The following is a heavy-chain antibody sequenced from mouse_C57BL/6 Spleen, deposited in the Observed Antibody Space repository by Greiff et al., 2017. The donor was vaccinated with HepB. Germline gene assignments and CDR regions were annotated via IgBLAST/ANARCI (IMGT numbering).Heavy chain of an antibody. CDR1: GFTFSDYG. V-gene: IGHV5-17*01. D-gene: IGHD4-1*01. J-gene: IGHJ3*01. Sequence: EVQGVESGGGLVKPGGSLKLSCAASGFTFSDYGMHWVRQAPEKGLEWVAYISSGSSTIYYADTVKGRFTISRDNAKNTLFLQMTSLRSEDTAMYYCARDANWDGAWFAYWGQGTLVTVSA. CDR2: ISSGSSTI. CDR3: ARDANWDGAWFAY.